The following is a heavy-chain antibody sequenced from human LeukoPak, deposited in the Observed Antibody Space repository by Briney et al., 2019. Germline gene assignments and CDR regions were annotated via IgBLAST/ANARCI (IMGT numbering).Heavy chain of an antibody. CDR3: ARDREYTAMVMFDY. V-gene: IGHV1-46*01. CDR2: INHSGGST. CDR1: GYTFTSYY. Sequence: ASVKVSCKASGYTFTSYYMHWVRQAPGQGLEWMGIINHSGGSTSYAQKFQGRVTMTRDTSTSAVYMELSSLRSEGTAAYYCARDREYTAMVMFDYWGQGTLVTVSS. D-gene: IGHD5-18*01. J-gene: IGHJ4*02.